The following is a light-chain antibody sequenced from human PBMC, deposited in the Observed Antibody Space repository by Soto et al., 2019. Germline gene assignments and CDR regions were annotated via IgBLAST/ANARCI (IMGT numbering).Light chain of an antibody. Sequence: EIVLTQSPGTLSLSPGERATLSCRASQSVYNNYLAWYQQKPGQAPRLLIYGASSRATGIPDRFSGSGSGTDFTLTISRLEPEDFAVYYCQHYGSSLTFVPGTKVDIK. J-gene: IGKJ3*01. CDR2: GAS. CDR3: QHYGSSLT. V-gene: IGKV3-20*01. CDR1: QSVYNNY.